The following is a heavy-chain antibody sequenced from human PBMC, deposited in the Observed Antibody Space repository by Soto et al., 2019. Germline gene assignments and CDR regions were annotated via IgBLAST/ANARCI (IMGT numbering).Heavy chain of an antibody. CDR3: ARRGAGYSDSSFDY. CDR1: GYSFTSNW. D-gene: IGHD3-22*01. CDR2: IYPGDSDT. J-gene: IGHJ4*02. Sequence: GESLKISCKGSGYSFTSNWIGWVRQMPGKGLEWMAIIYPGDSDTRYSPSFQGQVTISADKSISTAYLQWRSLQASDTAMYYCARRGAGYSDSSFDYWGQGTLVTVSS. V-gene: IGHV5-51*01.